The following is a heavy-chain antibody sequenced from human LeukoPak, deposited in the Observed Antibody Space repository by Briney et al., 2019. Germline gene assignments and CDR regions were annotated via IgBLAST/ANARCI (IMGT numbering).Heavy chain of an antibody. Sequence: PSETLSLTCTVSGGSISSYYWSWIRQPPGKGLEWIGYIYTSGSTNYNPSLKSRVTISVDTSKNQFSLKLSSVTAADTAVYYCARHSGDGYNLFDYWGQGTLVTVSS. CDR1: GGSISSYY. CDR2: IYTSGST. CDR3: ARHSGDGYNLFDY. V-gene: IGHV4-4*09. D-gene: IGHD5-24*01. J-gene: IGHJ4*02.